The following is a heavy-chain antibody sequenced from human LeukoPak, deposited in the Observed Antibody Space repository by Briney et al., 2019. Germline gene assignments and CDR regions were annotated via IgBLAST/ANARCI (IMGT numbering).Heavy chain of an antibody. CDR3: ARGGPIYCSGDSCYPGDY. J-gene: IGHJ4*02. CDR2: IYSGGST. V-gene: IGHV3-53*01. Sequence: GGSLRLSCAASGFTVSSNYMSWVRQAPGKGLEWVSVIYSGGSTYYADSVKGRFTISRDNARNTLYLQMNSLRAEDTAVYYCARGGPIYCSGDSCYPGDYWGQGTLVTVSS. D-gene: IGHD2-15*01. CDR1: GFTVSSNY.